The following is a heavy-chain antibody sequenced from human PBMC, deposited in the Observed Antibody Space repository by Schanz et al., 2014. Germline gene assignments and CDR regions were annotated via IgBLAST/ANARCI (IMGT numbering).Heavy chain of an antibody. D-gene: IGHD1-1*01. CDR2: INTGVNT. CDR3: ARDVRLDRRGNWFDP. CDR1: GFTFSSYA. V-gene: IGHV3-23*01. Sequence: EVQLLESGGGLVQPGGSLRLSCAASGFTFSSYAMSWVRQARGKGLEWVSAINTGVNTYYADSVRGRFTMSRDNSKNTLYLQMNSLRAGDAAVYYCARDVRLDRRGNWFDPWGQGTLVTVSS. J-gene: IGHJ5*02.